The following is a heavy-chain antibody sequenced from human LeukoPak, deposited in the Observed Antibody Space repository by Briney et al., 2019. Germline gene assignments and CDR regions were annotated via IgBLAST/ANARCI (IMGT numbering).Heavy chain of an antibody. J-gene: IGHJ3*02. Sequence: GESLKISCKGSGYSFTSYWISWVRQMPGKGLEWMGRIDPSDSYTNYSPSFQGHVTISADKSITTAYLQWSSLKASDTAMYYCARAPFALSAFDIWGQGTMVTVSS. CDR3: ARAPFALSAFDI. CDR2: IDPSDSYT. CDR1: GYSFTSYW. V-gene: IGHV5-10-1*01.